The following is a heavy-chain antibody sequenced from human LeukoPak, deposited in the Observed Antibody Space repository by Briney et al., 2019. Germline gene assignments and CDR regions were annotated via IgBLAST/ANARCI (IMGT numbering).Heavy chain of an antibody. J-gene: IGHJ4*02. D-gene: IGHD5-12*01. CDR1: GYTFTGYY. Sequence: ASVKVSCKASGYTFTGYYMHWVRQAPGQGLEWMGWINPNSGDTNYAQKFQGRVTMTRDTSIRTAYLELSGLRSDDTAVYYCSKNPYEYYFDYWGQGTLVTVSS. V-gene: IGHV1-2*02. CDR2: INPNSGDT. CDR3: SKNPYEYYFDY.